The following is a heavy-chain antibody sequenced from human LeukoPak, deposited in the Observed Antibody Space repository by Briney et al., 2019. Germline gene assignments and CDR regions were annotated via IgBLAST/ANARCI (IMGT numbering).Heavy chain of an antibody. D-gene: IGHD3-10*01. Sequence: GRSLRLSCAASGFTLSTYAMSWVRQAPGKGLEWVSVISGSGGSTYYADSVKGRFTISRDNSKNTLYLQMNSLRAEDTAVYYCAKIPPTYGSGTNFDYWGQGTLVTVSS. CDR2: ISGSGGST. V-gene: IGHV3-23*01. J-gene: IGHJ4*02. CDR1: GFTLSTYA. CDR3: AKIPPTYGSGTNFDY.